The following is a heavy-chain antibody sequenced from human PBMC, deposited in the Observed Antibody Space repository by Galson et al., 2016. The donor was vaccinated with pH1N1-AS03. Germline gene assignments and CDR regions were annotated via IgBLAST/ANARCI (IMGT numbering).Heavy chain of an antibody. J-gene: IGHJ5*02. CDR2: ISPYNGNT. CDR3: ARAAPFDP. V-gene: IGHV1-18*04. D-gene: IGHD2-15*01. CDR1: GYTFPNFG. Sequence: SVKVSCKASGYTFPNFGMSWVRQAPGQGLEWMGWISPYNGNTQYAQRLEGRVTMTTDTSTNTAYLELRSLTYDDTAVYYCARAAPFDPWGQGTLVTVSS.